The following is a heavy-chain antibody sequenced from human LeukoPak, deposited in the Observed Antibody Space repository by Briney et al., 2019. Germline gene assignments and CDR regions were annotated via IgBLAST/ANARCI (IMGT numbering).Heavy chain of an antibody. D-gene: IGHD4-17*01. J-gene: IGHJ3*02. CDR1: GFSFHSYA. CDR3: ARVIDYGALDACDI. V-gene: IGHV3-23*01. Sequence: GGSLRLSCAASGFSFHSYAMSWVRPAPGKGLEWVCGISGSGVSTHYADSVKGRLTVSRDNSKNTLYAQMNSLRAEDAAVYFCARVIDYGALDACDIWGQGTMVTVSS. CDR2: ISGSGVST.